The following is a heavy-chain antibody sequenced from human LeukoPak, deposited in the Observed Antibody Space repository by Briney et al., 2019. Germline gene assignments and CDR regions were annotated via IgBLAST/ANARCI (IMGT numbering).Heavy chain of an antibody. CDR2: IYYSGST. J-gene: IGHJ4*02. Sequence: SETLSLTCTVSGGSISSYYWSWVRQPPGKGLEGIGYIYYSGSTNYNPSLKSRVTISVDTSKNQFSLKLSSVTAADTAVYYCARESYSGYDYVWGQGTLVTVSS. D-gene: IGHD5-12*01. CDR1: GGSISSYY. V-gene: IGHV4-59*01. CDR3: ARESYSGYDYV.